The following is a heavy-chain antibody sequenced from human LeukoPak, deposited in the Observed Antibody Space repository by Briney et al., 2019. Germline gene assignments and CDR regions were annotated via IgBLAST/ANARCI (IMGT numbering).Heavy chain of an antibody. J-gene: IGHJ4*02. CDR2: ISADGDNT. CDR1: GFTFSRFS. D-gene: IGHD2-2*01. V-gene: IGHV3-64*02. CDR3: ARVVGGGNFDY. Sequence: GGSLRLSCAASGFTFSRFSMHWVHQAPGKGLKYVSAISADGDNTYYADSVKGRFTISRDNSRDTLYLQMDSLRAEDMAVYYCARVVGGGNFDYWGQGTLVTVSS.